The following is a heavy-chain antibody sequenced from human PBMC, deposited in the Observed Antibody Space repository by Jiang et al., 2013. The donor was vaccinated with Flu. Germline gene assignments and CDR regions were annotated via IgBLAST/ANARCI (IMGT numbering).Heavy chain of an antibody. J-gene: IGHJ3*02. Sequence: QSGAEVKKPGASVKVSCKASGYTFTSYAMHWVRQAPGQRLEWMGWINAGNGNTKYSQKFQGRVTITRDTSASTAYMELSSLRSEDTAVYYCARELKRYFDSIDAFDIWGQGTMVTVSS. D-gene: IGHD3-9*01. CDR2: INAGNGNT. V-gene: IGHV1-3*01. CDR1: GYTFTSYA. CDR3: ARELKRYFDSIDAFDI.